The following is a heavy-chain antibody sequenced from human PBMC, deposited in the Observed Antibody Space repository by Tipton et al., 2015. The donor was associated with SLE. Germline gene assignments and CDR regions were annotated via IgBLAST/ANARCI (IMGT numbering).Heavy chain of an antibody. CDR2: MYYSGST. V-gene: IGHV4-39*07. D-gene: IGHD1-7*01. Sequence: LSLTCTVSGGSISSGGSISSGSYFWGWIRQPPGKGLEWIGSMYYSGSTYYNPSLKSRVTISVDTSKNQFSLKLSSVTAADTAVYYCARAGMYNWNYWVDYWGQGTLVTVSS. CDR1: GGSISSGGSISSGSYF. CDR3: ARAGMYNWNYWVDY. J-gene: IGHJ4*02.